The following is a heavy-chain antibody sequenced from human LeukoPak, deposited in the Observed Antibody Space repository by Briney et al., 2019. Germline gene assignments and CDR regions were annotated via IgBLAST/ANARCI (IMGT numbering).Heavy chain of an antibody. CDR3: AKDPSSSWRLDAFDI. CDR2: ISGSGGST. D-gene: IGHD6-13*01. V-gene: IGHV3-23*01. CDR1: GFTFSSYA. J-gene: IGHJ3*02. Sequence: GGSLRLSCAASGFTFSSYAMSWVRQAPGKGLEWVSAISGSGGSTYYADSVKGRFTISGDNSKNTLYLQMNSLRAEDTAVYYCAKDPSSSWRLDAFDIWGQGTMVTVSS.